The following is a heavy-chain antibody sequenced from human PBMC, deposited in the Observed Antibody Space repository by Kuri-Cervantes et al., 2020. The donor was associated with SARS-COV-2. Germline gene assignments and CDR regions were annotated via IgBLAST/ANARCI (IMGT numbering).Heavy chain of an antibody. Sequence: GGSLRLSCAAPGFNFSRTDMHWVRQAPGKGLEWVAVISHDGKNKKCIASGKGRFTISRDNSQNTLYLHMKSLRSEDTAMYYCASEILDYWGQGTLVTVSS. CDR3: ASEILDY. CDR1: GFNFSRTD. J-gene: IGHJ4*02. CDR2: ISHDGKNK. V-gene: IGHV3-30*03.